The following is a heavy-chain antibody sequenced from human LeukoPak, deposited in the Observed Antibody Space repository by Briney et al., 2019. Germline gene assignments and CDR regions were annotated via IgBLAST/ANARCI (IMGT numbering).Heavy chain of an antibody. CDR2: IGTRGDGI. CDR1: DFTFSSYT. D-gene: IGHD7-27*01. Sequence: GGSLRLSCVASDFTFSSYTMIWVRQAPGKALEWVSVIGTRGDGIHYADSVKGRFTISRDDSKNTLYLQMNSLRAEDTAVYYCAREGKTGDLGYYYYGMDVWGQGTTVTVSS. V-gene: IGHV3-23*01. J-gene: IGHJ6*02. CDR3: AREGKTGDLGYYYYGMDV.